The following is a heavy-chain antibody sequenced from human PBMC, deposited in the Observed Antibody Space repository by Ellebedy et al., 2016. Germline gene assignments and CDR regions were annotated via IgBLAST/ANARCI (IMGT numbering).Heavy chain of an antibody. V-gene: IGHV3-9*01. CDR1: GFTFDDYA. J-gene: IGHJ6*02. CDR3: TKGRRFRLYYSGMDV. Sequence: GGSLRLSCVASGFTFDDYAMHWVRQAPGKGLEWVSGINWIGGNIEYADSVKGRFIISRDNAKNSLYLQMNSLRAEDTALYYCTKGRRFRLYYSGMDVWGQGTTVIVSS. CDR2: INWIGGNI.